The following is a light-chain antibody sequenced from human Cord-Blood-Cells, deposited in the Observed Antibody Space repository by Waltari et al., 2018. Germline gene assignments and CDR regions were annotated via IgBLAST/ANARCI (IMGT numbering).Light chain of an antibody. V-gene: IGLV2-23*01. Sequence: QSALNQPASVSGSPGQSITISCTGTSSDVGSYNLVSWYQQHPGNAPKLVIYEGSKRPSGVSNRFSGSKSGNTASLTISGLQAEDEADYYCCSYAGSSTWVFGGGTKLTVL. J-gene: IGLJ3*02. CDR3: CSYAGSSTWV. CDR2: EGS. CDR1: SSDVGSYNL.